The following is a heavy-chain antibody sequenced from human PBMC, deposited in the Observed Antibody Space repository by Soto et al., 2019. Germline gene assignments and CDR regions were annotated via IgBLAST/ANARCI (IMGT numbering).Heavy chain of an antibody. V-gene: IGHV1-18*03. J-gene: IGHJ4*02. D-gene: IGHD4-17*01. Sequence: GASVKVSCKAAGYTFTSYGISWVRQAPGLGLEWMGWIRAYNGNIIYAQKLKGRVTMTTDTSTSTAYMELRSLRSDDMAVYYCARVDGGGDGLDYFAYRAQGTPVTVSS. CDR1: GYTFTSYG. CDR3: ARVDGGGDGLDYFAY. CDR2: IRAYNGNI.